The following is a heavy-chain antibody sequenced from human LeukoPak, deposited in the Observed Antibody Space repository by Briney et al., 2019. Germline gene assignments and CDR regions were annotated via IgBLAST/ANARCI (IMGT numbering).Heavy chain of an antibody. J-gene: IGHJ5*02. Sequence: ASVKVSCKASGHTFSNSGFSWVRQAPGQGLEWMGWIRADSGNTNYAQKFQGRVTMSTDTSTGTAYMELRSLTSDDTAVYYCAKQRGTTWWDLLDLWGQGTLVTVSS. CDR3: AKQRGTTWWDLLDL. D-gene: IGHD1-26*01. CDR2: IRADSGNT. V-gene: IGHV1-18*01. CDR1: GHTFSNSG.